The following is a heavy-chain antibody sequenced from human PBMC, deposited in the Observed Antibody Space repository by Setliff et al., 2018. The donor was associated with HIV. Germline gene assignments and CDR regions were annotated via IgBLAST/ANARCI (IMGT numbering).Heavy chain of an antibody. D-gene: IGHD2-21*01. CDR3: VTSPEGCSDDCWIIQH. V-gene: IGHV1-3*04. J-gene: IGHJ1*01. CDR2: INTGSGNA. Sequence: GASVKVSCKASGYTFNSYPIHWVRQAPGQRLEWMGWINTGSGNARYSQNFQGRVTFTRDTSANTAYMELSSLRSEDTAVYYCVTSPEGCSDDCWIIQHWGQGTLVTVSS. CDR1: GYTFNSYP.